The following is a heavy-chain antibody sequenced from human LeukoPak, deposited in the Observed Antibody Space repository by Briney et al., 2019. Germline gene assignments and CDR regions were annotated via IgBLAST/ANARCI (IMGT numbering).Heavy chain of an antibody. V-gene: IGHV3-11*06. J-gene: IGHJ1*01. Sequence: GGSLRLSCAASGVTFNDYYMSWIRQAPGKGLEWISYISSSSNYKNYADSVQGRFTISRDNAKSSLYLQMNGLRAVDTAVYYCARHGLYDSTDYWTFQHWGQGTLVTVSS. D-gene: IGHD3-22*01. CDR3: ARHGLYDSTDYWTFQH. CDR2: ISSSSNYK. CDR1: GVTFNDYY.